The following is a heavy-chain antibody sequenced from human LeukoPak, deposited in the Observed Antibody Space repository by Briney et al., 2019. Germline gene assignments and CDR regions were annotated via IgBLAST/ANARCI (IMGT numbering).Heavy chain of an antibody. CDR3: AALIAAGHAFDI. D-gene: IGHD6-25*01. Sequence: GGSLRLSCAASGFTFSNYWMSWVRQAPGKGLEWVANIKQDGSEKYYVNSVKGRFTISRDNAKNTLYLQMNSLRAEDTAVYYCAALIAAGHAFDIWGQGTMVTVSS. V-gene: IGHV3-7*03. CDR1: GFTFSNYW. J-gene: IGHJ3*02. CDR2: IKQDGSEK.